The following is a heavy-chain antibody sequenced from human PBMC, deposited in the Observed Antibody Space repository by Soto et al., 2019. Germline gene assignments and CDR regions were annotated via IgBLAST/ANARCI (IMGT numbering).Heavy chain of an antibody. D-gene: IGHD3-10*01. CDR2: IYYSGST. CDR3: ARLRGDGSGSYYFDY. J-gene: IGHJ4*02. V-gene: IGHV4-59*08. CDR1: GGSISSYY. Sequence: SETLSLTCTVSGGSISSYYWSWIRQPPGKGLEWIGYIYYSGSTNYNPSLKSRVTISVDTSKNLFSLKLSSVTAADTAVYYCARLRGDGSGSYYFDYWGQGTLVTVSS.